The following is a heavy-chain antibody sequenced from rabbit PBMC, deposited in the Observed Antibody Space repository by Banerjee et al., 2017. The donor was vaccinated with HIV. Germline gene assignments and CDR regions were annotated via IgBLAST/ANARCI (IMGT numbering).Heavy chain of an antibody. CDR3: ARDGNTDYDPDYFNL. CDR1: KFNISSTQW. J-gene: IGHJ4*01. Sequence: QEQLEESGGDLVKPEGSLTLTCTASKFNISSTQWICWVRQAPGKGLEWIGCIYAADGSTDYASWAKGRFTISRASSTTVTLQMTSLTAADTATYFCARDGNTDYDPDYFNLWGQGTLVTVS. D-gene: IGHD8-1*01. CDR2: IYAADGST. V-gene: IGHV1S45*01.